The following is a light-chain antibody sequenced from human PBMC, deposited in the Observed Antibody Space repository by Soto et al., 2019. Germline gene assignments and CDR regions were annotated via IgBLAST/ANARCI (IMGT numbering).Light chain of an antibody. CDR1: QSVSRY. J-gene: IGKJ5*01. CDR3: KQSSDGTPFP. Sequence: EIVMTQSPATLSVSPGETATLSCRASQSVSRYLAWYQHRPGQAPRILIYDASTRATGIPARFSGSGSGTKLTLTIIALQSEDFAVYSCKQSSDGTPFPFGQRTRL. V-gene: IGKV3-15*01. CDR2: DAS.